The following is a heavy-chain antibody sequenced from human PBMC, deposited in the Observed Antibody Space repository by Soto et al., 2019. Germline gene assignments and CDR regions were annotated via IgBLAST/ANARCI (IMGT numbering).Heavy chain of an antibody. V-gene: IGHV1-69*12. CDR2: IIPSFGTA. Sequence: QVQLVQSGAEVKKPGSSVKVFCKASGGTFSSYAITWVRQAPGQGLEWMGGIIPSFGTANYAQKFPGRVTITADESTSTAYMELSSLRSEDTAVYYCARDRGPSSGYYPYWFDPWGQGTLVTVAS. CDR1: GGTFSSYA. CDR3: ARDRGPSSGYYPYWFDP. D-gene: IGHD3-22*01. J-gene: IGHJ5*02.